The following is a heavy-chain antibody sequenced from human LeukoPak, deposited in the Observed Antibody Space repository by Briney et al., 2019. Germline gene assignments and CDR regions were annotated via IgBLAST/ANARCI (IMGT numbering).Heavy chain of an antibody. CDR3: ARVICSGGSCRFDY. CDR1: GGSISSYY. V-gene: IGHV4-4*07. CDR2: IHTSGST. D-gene: IGHD2-15*01. J-gene: IGHJ4*02. Sequence: PSETLSLTCTVSGGSISSYYWNWTRQPAGKGLEWIGRIHTSGSTNYNPSLKSRVTMSVDTSKNQFSLKLSSVTAAGTAVYYCARVICSGGSCRFDYWGQGTLVTVSS.